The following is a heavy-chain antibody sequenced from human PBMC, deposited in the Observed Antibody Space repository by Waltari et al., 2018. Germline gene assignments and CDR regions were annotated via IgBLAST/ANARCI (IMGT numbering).Heavy chain of an antibody. D-gene: IGHD3-22*01. J-gene: IGHJ3*02. V-gene: IGHV3-30*18. CDR1: GFTFSSYG. CDR2: IWYDGSNK. CDR3: AKVYSSGYYYVNAFDI. Sequence: QVQLVESGGGVVQPGRSLRLSCAASGFTFSSYGMHWVRQAPGKGLEWVAVIWYDGSNKYYADSVKCRFTISRYNSKTTLYLQMNSLRAEDTAMYYCAKVYSSGYYYVNAFDIWGQGTMVTVSS.